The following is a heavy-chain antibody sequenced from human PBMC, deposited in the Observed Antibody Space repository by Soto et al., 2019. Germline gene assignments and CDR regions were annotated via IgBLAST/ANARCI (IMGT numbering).Heavy chain of an antibody. CDR1: GYTFTSHY. CDR3: ARRNNAFHI. Sequence: ASVKVSCKPSGYTFTSHYIHWVRQAPGQGPEWMGLINPDGGSASDAQKFQDRVTMTSDTSTSTVYMELRSLRSEDTAVYYCARRNNAFHIWCQGTMVSVS. J-gene: IGHJ3*02. V-gene: IGHV1-46*01. D-gene: IGHD4-4*01. CDR2: INPDGGSA.